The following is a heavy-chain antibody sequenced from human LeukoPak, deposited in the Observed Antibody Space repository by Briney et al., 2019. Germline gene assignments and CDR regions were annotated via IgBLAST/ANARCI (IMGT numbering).Heavy chain of an antibody. V-gene: IGHV4-59*01. CDR1: GGSISSYY. CDR3: ARALRNGYNTGFDP. CDR2: IYYSGGT. D-gene: IGHD5-24*01. J-gene: IGHJ5*02. Sequence: SETLSLTCTVSGGSISSYYWNWIRQPPGKGLEWIGYIYYSGGTNYNLSLKSRVTISVDTSKTQFSLKLSSVTAADTAVYYCARALRNGYNTGFDPWGQGTLVTVSS.